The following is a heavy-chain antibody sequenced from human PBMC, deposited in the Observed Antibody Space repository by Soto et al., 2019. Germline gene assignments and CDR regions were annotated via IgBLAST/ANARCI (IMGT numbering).Heavy chain of an antibody. CDR3: ARGPDTGYSSFDP. CDR1: GGSISSYY. D-gene: IGHD6-19*01. J-gene: IGHJ5*02. V-gene: IGHV4-59*01. CDR2: IYYSGST. Sequence: PSETLSLTCTVSGGSISSYYWSWIRQPPGKGLEWIGYIYYSGSTNYNPSLKSRVTISVDTSKNQFSLKLSSVTAADTAVYYCARGPDTGYSSFDPWGQATLVTVSS.